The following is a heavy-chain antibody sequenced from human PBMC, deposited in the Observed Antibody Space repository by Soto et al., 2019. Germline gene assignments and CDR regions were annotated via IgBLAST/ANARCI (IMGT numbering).Heavy chain of an antibody. CDR3: ARARGYCTNGVCYINWFDP. V-gene: IGHV1-18*01. D-gene: IGHD2-8*01. Sequence: ASVKVSCKASGYTFSSNGISWVRQAPGQGLEWMGWISAYNGNTNYAQKLQGRVTMTTDTSTSTAYMELRSLRSDDTAVYYCARARGYCTNGVCYINWFDPWGQGTLVTVSS. CDR1: GYTFSSNG. J-gene: IGHJ5*02. CDR2: ISAYNGNT.